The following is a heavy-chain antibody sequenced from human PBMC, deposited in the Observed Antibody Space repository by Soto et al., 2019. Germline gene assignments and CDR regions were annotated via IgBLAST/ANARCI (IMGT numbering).Heavy chain of an antibody. CDR1: GGTFSSYA. D-gene: IGHD2-15*01. J-gene: IGHJ4*02. V-gene: IGHV1-69*01. Sequence: QVQLVQSGAEVKKPGSSVKVSCKASGGTFSSYAISWVRQAPGQGLEWMGGLIPLFGTANYAQKFQGRVTITADESTSTAYMELSSLRSEDTAVYYCASEPHDCSGGSCYSFWGQGPLVTVSS. CDR3: ASEPHDCSGGSCYSF. CDR2: LIPLFGTA.